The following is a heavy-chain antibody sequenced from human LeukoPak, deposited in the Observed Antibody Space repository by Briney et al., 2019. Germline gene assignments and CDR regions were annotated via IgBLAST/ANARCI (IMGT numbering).Heavy chain of an antibody. CDR3: ARDDSSGYYLDY. CDR2: ISSSGSTI. J-gene: IGHJ4*02. D-gene: IGHD3-22*01. Sequence: GGSLRLSCAASGFTFSSYAMSWVRQAPGKGLEWVSYISSSGSTIYYADSVKGRFTISRDNAKNSLYLQMNSLRAEDTAVYYCARDDSSGYYLDYWGQGTLVTVSS. CDR1: GFTFSSYA. V-gene: IGHV3-48*04.